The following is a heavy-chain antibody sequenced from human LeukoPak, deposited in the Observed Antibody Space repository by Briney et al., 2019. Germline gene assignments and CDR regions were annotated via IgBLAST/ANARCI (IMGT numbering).Heavy chain of an antibody. CDR3: ARDGRDGYIDY. D-gene: IGHD5-24*01. V-gene: IGHV3-21*01. CDR2: ISSSSSYI. J-gene: IGHJ4*02. Sequence: GGSLRLSCAASGFTFSSYSMNWVRQAPGKGLEWVSSISSSSSYIYYADSVKGRFTISRDNAKNSLYLQMTSLRAEDTAVYYCARDGRDGYIDYWGQGTLVTVSS. CDR1: GFTFSSYS.